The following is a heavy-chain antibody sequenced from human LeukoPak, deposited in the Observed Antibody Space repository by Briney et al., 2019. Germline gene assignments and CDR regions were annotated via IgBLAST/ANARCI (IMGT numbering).Heavy chain of an antibody. V-gene: IGHV3-64*01. J-gene: IGHJ4*02. CDR1: GFTFSTYA. CDR2: ISTNGGGT. CDR3: ARYCSGVRCYSVYDY. D-gene: IGHD2-15*01. Sequence: GGSLRLSCAASGFTFSTYAMHWVRQTPGKGLEYVSAISTNGGGTYYANSVKGRFTISRDNSKNTLYLQMGSLRAEDMAVYYCARYCSGVRCYSVYDYWAQGTLVTVSS.